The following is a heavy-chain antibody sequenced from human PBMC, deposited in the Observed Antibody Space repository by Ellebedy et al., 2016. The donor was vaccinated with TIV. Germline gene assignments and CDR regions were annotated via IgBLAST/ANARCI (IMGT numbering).Heavy chain of an antibody. D-gene: IGHD4-17*01. Sequence: SETLSLTXTVSGGSISSSSYYWGWIRQPPGKGLEWIGSIYYSGSTYYNPSLKSRVTISVDTSKNQFSLKLSSVTAADTAVYYCASGDRVGLRPIGYWGQGTLVTVSS. CDR1: GGSISSSSYY. CDR2: IYYSGST. V-gene: IGHV4-39*07. J-gene: IGHJ4*02. CDR3: ASGDRVGLRPIGY.